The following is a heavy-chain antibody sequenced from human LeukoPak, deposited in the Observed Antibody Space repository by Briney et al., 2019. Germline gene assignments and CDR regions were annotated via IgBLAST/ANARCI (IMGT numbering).Heavy chain of an antibody. CDR3: ARDVDYGDYGADY. V-gene: IGHV3-21*01. D-gene: IGHD4-17*01. Sequence: PGGSLRLSCAASGFTFSSYSMNWVRQAPGKGLEWVSSISSSSSYIYYADSVKGRFTTSRDNAKNSLYLQMNSLRAEDTAVYYCARDVDYGDYGADYRGQGTLVTVSS. CDR2: ISSSSSYI. J-gene: IGHJ4*02. CDR1: GFTFSSYS.